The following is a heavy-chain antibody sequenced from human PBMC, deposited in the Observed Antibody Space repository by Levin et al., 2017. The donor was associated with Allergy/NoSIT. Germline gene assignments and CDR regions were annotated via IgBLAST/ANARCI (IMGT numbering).Heavy chain of an antibody. CDR1: GGSVSTSSYY. V-gene: IGHV4-39*01. CDR2: IYYNGNT. J-gene: IGHJ4*02. CDR3: ASLSSAWYGTPLWYFDN. D-gene: IGHD6-19*01. Sequence: GSLRLSCGVSGGSVSTSSYYWGWIRQPPGTGLEWIGSIYYNGNTYDNPSLRGRVSISVDSPKSQFSLRLTSVTASDTAVYYCASLSSAWYGTPLWYFDNWGQGTLVTVSA.